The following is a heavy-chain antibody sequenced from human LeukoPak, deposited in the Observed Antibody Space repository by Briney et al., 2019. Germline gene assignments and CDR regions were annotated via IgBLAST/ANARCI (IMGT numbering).Heavy chain of an antibody. D-gene: IGHD3-22*01. CDR2: INPNSGGT. CDR3: ARDETLWYYDSSGYYGY. J-gene: IGHJ4*02. V-gene: IGHV1-2*02. CDR1: GYTFTGYY. Sequence: ASVKVSCKASGYTFTGYYMHWVRQAPGQGLEWMGWINPNSGGTNYAQKLQGRVTMTRDTSISTAYMELSRLRSDDTAVYYCARDETLWYYDSSGYYGYWGQGTLVTVSS.